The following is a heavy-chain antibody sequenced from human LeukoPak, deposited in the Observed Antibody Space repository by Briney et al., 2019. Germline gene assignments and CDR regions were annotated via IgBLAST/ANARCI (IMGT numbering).Heavy chain of an antibody. D-gene: IGHD6-13*01. V-gene: IGHV3-48*03. J-gene: IGHJ4*01. CDR1: GFTFSSYE. CDR3: VNNGAAGNIVFGY. Sequence: PGGSLRLSCAASGFTFSSYEMHSVRQAPGKGPEWISYISSSGSNIYYTDSVKGRFTISRDNAKNSLYLQMNSLRAEDTAVYYCVNNGAAGNIVFGYWGQEPWSPSPQ. CDR2: ISSSGSNI.